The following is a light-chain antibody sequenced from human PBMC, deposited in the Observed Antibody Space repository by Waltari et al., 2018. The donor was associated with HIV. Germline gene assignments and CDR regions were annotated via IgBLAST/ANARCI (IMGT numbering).Light chain of an antibody. CDR3: QAWGSTTSGV. V-gene: IGLV3-1*01. CDR2: QDN. CDR1: ELGDKY. Sequence: SYEVTQPPSVAVSPGQTATITCSGSELGDKYTSWYQKKPGQCPLLVIYQDNKRPSGLPERFSGSSSVHTSTLTIGGTLPMDEADYYCQAWGSTTSGVFGRGTRLTVL. J-gene: IGLJ3*02.